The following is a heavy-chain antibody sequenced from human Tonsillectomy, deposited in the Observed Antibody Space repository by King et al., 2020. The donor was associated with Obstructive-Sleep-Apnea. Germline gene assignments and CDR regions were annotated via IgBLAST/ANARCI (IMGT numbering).Heavy chain of an antibody. CDR1: GFTLRNYG. CDR2: IWYDETKK. Sequence: VQLVESGGGVVRPGQSLRLSCATSGFTLRNYGMHWVRQAPGKGLEWVAVIWYDETKKNYADSMKGRFTISRDNSNNTLYLEMNSLRAEDTAVYYCAREAKKWLQTAYFDLWGQGTLVAVSS. D-gene: IGHD5-12*01. J-gene: IGHJ4*02. CDR3: AREAKKWLQTAYFDL. V-gene: IGHV3-33*01.